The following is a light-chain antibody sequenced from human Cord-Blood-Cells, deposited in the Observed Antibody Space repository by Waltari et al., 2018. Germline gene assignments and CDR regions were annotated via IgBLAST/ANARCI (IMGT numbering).Light chain of an antibody. Sequence: PGERATLSCRASQSVSSYLAWYQQKPGQAPRLLIYDASNRATGIPARFSGSGSGTDFTLTISSLEPEDFAVYYCQQRSNWPPLTFGGGTKVEIK. CDR1: QSVSSY. J-gene: IGKJ4*01. CDR3: QQRSNWPPLT. CDR2: DAS. V-gene: IGKV3-11*01.